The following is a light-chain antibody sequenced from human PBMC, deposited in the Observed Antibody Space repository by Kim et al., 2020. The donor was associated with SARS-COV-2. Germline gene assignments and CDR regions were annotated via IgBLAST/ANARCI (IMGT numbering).Light chain of an antibody. CDR3: SSFTSTSTWV. J-gene: IGLJ3*02. Sequence: QSALTQPPSVSGSPGQSVTISCTGTNSDIGSYNRVSWYQQYPGTVPKLMIYEVNNRPSGAPDRFSGSKSGSTASLTISGLQAEDEADYYCSSFTSTSTWVFGGGTQLTVL. V-gene: IGLV2-18*02. CDR1: NSDIGSYNR. CDR2: EVN.